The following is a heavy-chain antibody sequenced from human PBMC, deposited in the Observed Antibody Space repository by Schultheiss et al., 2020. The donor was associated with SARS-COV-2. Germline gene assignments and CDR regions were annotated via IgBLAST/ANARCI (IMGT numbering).Heavy chain of an antibody. V-gene: IGHV3-74*01. J-gene: IGHJ4*02. CDR2: INSDGSST. CDR3: ARVWDSSSSLHYFDY. D-gene: IGHD6-6*01. CDR1: GFTFSSYG. Sequence: GGSLRLSCAASGFTFSSYGMHWVRQAPGKGLEWVSRINSDGSSTSYADSVKGRFTISRDNAKNTLYLQMNSLRAEDTAVYYCARVWDSSSSLHYFDYWGQGTLVTVSS.